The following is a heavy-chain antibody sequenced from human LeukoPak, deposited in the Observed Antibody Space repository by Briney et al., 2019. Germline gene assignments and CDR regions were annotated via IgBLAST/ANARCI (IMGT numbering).Heavy chain of an antibody. CDR1: GFTFSSYS. CDR2: ISSSSSYL. V-gene: IGHV3-21*01. J-gene: IGHJ4*02. CDR3: ARASVDYFDY. Sequence: PGGSLRLSCAASGFTFSSYSMNWVRQAPGKGLEWVSSISSSSSYLYYADSVKGRFTISRDNAKNSLYLQMNSLRAEDTAVYYCARASVDYFDYWGQGTLVTVSS.